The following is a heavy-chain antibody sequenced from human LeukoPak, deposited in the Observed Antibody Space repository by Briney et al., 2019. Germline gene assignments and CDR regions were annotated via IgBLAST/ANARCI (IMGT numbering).Heavy chain of an antibody. Sequence: GASVKLSCKASGYTFTGYYMHWVQQAPGQGLEWMGWINPNSGGTNYAQKFQGRVPMTRDTSISTAYMELSRLRSDDTAVYYCARGRAPGARSIVVVVAAMVPSEYWGQGTLVTVSS. J-gene: IGHJ4*02. CDR2: INPNSGGT. V-gene: IGHV1-2*02. CDR3: ARGRAPGARSIVVVVAAMVPSEY. CDR1: GYTFTGYY. D-gene: IGHD2-15*01.